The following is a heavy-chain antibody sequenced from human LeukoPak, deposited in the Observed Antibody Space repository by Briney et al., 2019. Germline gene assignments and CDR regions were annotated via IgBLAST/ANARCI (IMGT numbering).Heavy chain of an antibody. CDR3: AKSSAVVTAIPYYFDY. Sequence: PSGGSLRLSCAASGFTFSSYAMSWVRQAPGKGLEWVSAISGSGGSTYYADSVKGRFTISRDNSKNTLYLQMNSLRAEDTAVYYCAKSSAVVTAIPYYFDYWGQGTLVTVSS. CDR2: ISGSGGST. J-gene: IGHJ4*02. V-gene: IGHV3-23*01. D-gene: IGHD2-21*02. CDR1: GFTFSSYA.